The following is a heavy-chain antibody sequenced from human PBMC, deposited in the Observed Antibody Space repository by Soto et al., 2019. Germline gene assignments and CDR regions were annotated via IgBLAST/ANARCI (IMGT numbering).Heavy chain of an antibody. J-gene: IGHJ4*02. CDR1: GFAFNLYS. CDR2: IGNNTNSV. CDR3: MGAGLSSH. V-gene: IGHV3-48*01. D-gene: IGHD6-19*01. Sequence: PGGSLRLSCATSGFAFNLYSMNWVRQAPGKGLEWISYIGNNTNSVYYADSVKGRFTISRDNAKNSLYLQMNSLRADDTAVYYCMGAGLSSHWGLGTLVTVSS.